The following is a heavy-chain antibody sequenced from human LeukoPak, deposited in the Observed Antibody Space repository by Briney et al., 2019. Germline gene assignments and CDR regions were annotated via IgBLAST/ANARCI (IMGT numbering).Heavy chain of an antibody. CDR1: GFTFSSYA. Sequence: GGSLRLSCAASGFTFSSYAMSWVRQAPGKGLESVSAISGSGGSTYYADSVKGRLTISRDNSKNTLYLQMNSLRAEDTAVYYCSYYKPKTAYDILTGYHMDRELQLDNWGQGTLVTVSS. D-gene: IGHD3-9*01. V-gene: IGHV3-23*01. J-gene: IGHJ4*02. CDR2: ISGSGGST. CDR3: SYYKPKTAYDILTGYHMDRELQLDN.